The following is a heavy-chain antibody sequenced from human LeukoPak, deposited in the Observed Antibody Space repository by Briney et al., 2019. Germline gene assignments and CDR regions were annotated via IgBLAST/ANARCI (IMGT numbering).Heavy chain of an antibody. Sequence: PSGTLSLTCAVYGGSFSDYYWTWVRQPPGKGLERIGEINHSGSTKYNPSLKSRVTISVDTSKNQFSLTLSSVTAADTAVYFCTRCGGFDYLDDYWGQGTLVTVSS. V-gene: IGHV4-34*01. J-gene: IGHJ4*02. D-gene: IGHD5-12*01. CDR1: GGSFSDYY. CDR2: INHSGST. CDR3: TRCGGFDYLDDY.